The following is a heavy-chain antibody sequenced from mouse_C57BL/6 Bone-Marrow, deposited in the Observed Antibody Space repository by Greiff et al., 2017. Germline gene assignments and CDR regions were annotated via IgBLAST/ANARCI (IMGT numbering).Heavy chain of an antibody. Sequence: VQLQQSGAELARPGASVKLSCKASGYTFTSYGISWVKQRTGQGLEWIGEIYPRSGNTYFNEKFKGKATLTADKSSSTAYMELRSLTSEDSAVYFCARIYYGVLNYFDYWGQGTTLTVSS. V-gene: IGHV1-81*01. CDR3: ARIYYGVLNYFDY. J-gene: IGHJ2*01. CDR1: GYTFTSYG. CDR2: IYPRSGNT. D-gene: IGHD2-1*01.